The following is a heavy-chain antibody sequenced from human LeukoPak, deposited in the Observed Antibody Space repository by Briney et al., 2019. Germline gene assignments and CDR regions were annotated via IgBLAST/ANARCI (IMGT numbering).Heavy chain of an antibody. D-gene: IGHD3/OR15-3a*01. Sequence: GGSLRLSCAASGFIFNNYGMSWVRQAPGKGLVWISRIRDDDSSTDYADSVKGRFTISRDNAKNTLYLQMNSLRAEDTAVYYCVRDYYFSVDHWGQGTPVTVSS. V-gene: IGHV3-74*01. CDR2: IRDDDSST. J-gene: IGHJ4*02. CDR3: VRDYYFSVDH. CDR1: GFIFNNYG.